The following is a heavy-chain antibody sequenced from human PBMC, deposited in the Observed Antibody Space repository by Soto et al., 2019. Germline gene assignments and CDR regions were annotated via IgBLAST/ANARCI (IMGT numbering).Heavy chain of an antibody. J-gene: IGHJ3*02. CDR3: AGQDGFDI. CDR1: GFGFSSYV. Sequence: GQLVESGGGLVLPGGALRLSCAASGFGFSSYVMNWVRQAPGKGLEWLSYISSDGHTTYYADSVKGRFTISRDNAKNSLYLQMNSLRDEDTAVYYCAGQDGFDIWGQGTMVTVSS. CDR2: ISSDGHTT. V-gene: IGHV3-48*02.